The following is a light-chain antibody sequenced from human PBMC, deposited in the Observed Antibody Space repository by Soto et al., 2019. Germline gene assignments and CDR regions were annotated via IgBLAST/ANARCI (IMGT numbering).Light chain of an antibody. CDR3: SSYTSSSTRV. V-gene: IGLV2-14*01. Sequence: QSVLTQPASVSGSPGQSITISCTGTSSDVGAYDFVSWYQHHPDKAPTLMIYEVSNRPSGVSNRFSGSKSVNTATLTISGLQAEDEADYYCSSYTSSSTRVFGTGTKVTVL. CDR2: EVS. CDR1: SSDVGAYDF. J-gene: IGLJ1*01.